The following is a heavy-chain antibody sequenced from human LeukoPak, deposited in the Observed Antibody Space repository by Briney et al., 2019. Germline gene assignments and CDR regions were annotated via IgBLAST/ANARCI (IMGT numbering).Heavy chain of an antibody. V-gene: IGHV3-74*01. D-gene: IGHD2-21*01. J-gene: IGHJ4*02. CDR3: ARVSVMGGY. CDR1: GFTFSSYW. CDR2: INSDGSST. Sequence: GGSLRLSCAASGFTFSSYWIHWVRQAPGKGLVWVSRINSDGSSTSYADSVKGRFTISRDSAKNTLYLRMNSLRAEDTAVYYCARVSVMGGYWGQGTLVTVSS.